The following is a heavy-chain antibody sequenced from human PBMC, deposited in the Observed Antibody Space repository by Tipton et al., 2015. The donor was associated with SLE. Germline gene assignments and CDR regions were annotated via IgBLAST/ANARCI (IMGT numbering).Heavy chain of an antibody. CDR3: ARDKKAPSYYYYYMDV. CDR1: GGSISSYY. CDR2: IYYSGST. Sequence: SLTCTVSGGSISSYYWSWIRQPPGKGLEWIGYIYYSGSTNYNPSLKSRVTISVDTSKNQFSLKLSSVTAADTAVYYCARDKKAPSYYYYYMDVWGKGTTVTVSS. J-gene: IGHJ6*03. V-gene: IGHV4-59*01.